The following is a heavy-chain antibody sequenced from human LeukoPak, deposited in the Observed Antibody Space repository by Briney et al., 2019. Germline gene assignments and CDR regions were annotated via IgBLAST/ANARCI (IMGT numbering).Heavy chain of an antibody. D-gene: IGHD2-2*01. V-gene: IGHV4-4*02. CDR3: ARVPLRDCSSTSCLRYFYMDV. Sequence: SETLSLTCAVSGGSISSSNWWSWVRQPPGKGLEWIGEIYHSGSTNYNPSLKSRVTISVDTSKNQFSLKLSSVTAADTAVYYCARVPLRDCSSTSCLRYFYMDVWGKGTTVTVS. CDR1: GGSISSSNW. CDR2: IYHSGST. J-gene: IGHJ6*03.